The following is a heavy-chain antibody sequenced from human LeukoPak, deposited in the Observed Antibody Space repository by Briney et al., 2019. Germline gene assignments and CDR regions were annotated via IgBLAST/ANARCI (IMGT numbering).Heavy chain of an antibody. CDR3: ARLRRNFDRTGYYYYYDY. CDR1: GFTFDDYG. J-gene: IGHJ4*02. CDR2: INPLASSI. D-gene: IGHD3-22*01. Sequence: GGSLRLSCAASGFTFDDYGMSWIRQAPGKGLEWVASINPLASSIYYADSVRGRFIISRDNAKRVVYLQMDSLRAEDTAFYFCARLRRNFDRTGYYYYYDYWGRATLVTVSP. V-gene: IGHV3-21*01.